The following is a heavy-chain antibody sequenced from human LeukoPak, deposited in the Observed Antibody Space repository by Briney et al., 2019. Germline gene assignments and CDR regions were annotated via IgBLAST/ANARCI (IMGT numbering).Heavy chain of an antibody. CDR3: ARERRGGYYDILTGYYKH. J-gene: IGHJ4*02. CDR2: IIPILGIA. Sequence: SVKVSCKASGGTFISYTISWVRLAPGQGLEWMGRIIPILGIANYAQKFQGRVTITADKSTSTAYMELSSLRSEDTAVYYCARERRGGYYDILTGYYKHWGQGTLVTVSS. CDR1: GGTFISYT. V-gene: IGHV1-69*04. D-gene: IGHD3-9*01.